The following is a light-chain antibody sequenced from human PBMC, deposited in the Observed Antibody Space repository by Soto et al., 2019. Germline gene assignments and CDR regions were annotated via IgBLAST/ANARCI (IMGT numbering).Light chain of an antibody. CDR1: QSVSNY. CDR3: HQYGSSRT. CDR2: GAS. V-gene: IGKV3-20*01. J-gene: IGKJ1*01. Sequence: EIVLTQSPGTLSLSPGERATLSCRASQSVSNYLAWYQQKPGQAPRLLIYGASNRATGTPDRFSGSGSGTDFTLTISRLEPEDFAVYYCHQYGSSRTFGQGTKVEIK.